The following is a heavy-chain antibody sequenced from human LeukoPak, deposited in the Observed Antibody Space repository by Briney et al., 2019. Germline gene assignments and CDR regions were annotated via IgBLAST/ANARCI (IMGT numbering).Heavy chain of an antibody. CDR2: IYYSGST. Sequence: SQTLSLTCTVSGGSISSGGYYWSWIRQHPGKGLEWIGYIYYSGSTYYNPSLKSRVTISVDTSKNQFSLKLSSVTAADTAVYYCAGHQRGHLDYWGQGTLVTVSS. CDR1: GGSISSGGYY. CDR3: AGHQRGHLDY. J-gene: IGHJ4*02. D-gene: IGHD3-10*01. V-gene: IGHV4-31*03.